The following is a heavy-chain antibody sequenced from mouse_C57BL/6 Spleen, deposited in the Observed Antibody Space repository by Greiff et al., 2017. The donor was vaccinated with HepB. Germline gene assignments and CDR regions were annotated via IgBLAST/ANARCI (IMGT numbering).Heavy chain of an antibody. D-gene: IGHD1-1*01. CDR2: IYPGDGDT. CDR1: GYAFSSSW. CDR3: ARSYYYGSSFDLDY. J-gene: IGHJ2*01. V-gene: IGHV1-82*01. Sequence: VQLQQSGPELVKPGASVKISCKASGYAFSSSWMNWVKQRPGKGLEWIGRIYPGDGDTNYNGKFKGKATLTADKSSSTAYMQLSSLTSGDSAVDFWARSYYYGSSFDLDYWGQGTTLTVSS.